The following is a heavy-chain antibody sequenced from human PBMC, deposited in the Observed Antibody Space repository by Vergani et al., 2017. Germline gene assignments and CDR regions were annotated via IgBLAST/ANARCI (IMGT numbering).Heavy chain of an antibody. J-gene: IGHJ6*02. V-gene: IGHV3-30*18. CDR3: AKGREGGYDILTGYYHYYYYGMDV. D-gene: IGHD3-9*01. Sequence: QVQLVGSGGGVVQPGRSLRLSCAASGFTFSSYGMHWVRQAPGKGLEWVAVISYDGSNKYYADSVKGRFTISRDNSKNTLYLQMNSLRAEDTAVYYCAKGREGGYDILTGYYHYYYYGMDVWGQGTTVTVSS. CDR1: GFTFSSYG. CDR2: ISYDGSNK.